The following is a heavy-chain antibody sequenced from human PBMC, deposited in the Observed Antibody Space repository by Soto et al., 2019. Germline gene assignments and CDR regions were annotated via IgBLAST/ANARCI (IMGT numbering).Heavy chain of an antibody. V-gene: IGHV4-34*01. CDR2: INHSGST. CDR3: ARGHTYYDFWSGYYLFDY. D-gene: IGHD3-3*01. CDR1: GGSFSGYY. J-gene: IGHJ4*02. Sequence: PSETLSLTCAVYGGSFSGYYWSWIRQPPGKGLEWIGEINHSGSTNYNPSLKSRVTISVDTSKNQFSLKLSSVTAAGTAVYYCARGHTYYDFWSGYYLFDYWGQGTLVTVSS.